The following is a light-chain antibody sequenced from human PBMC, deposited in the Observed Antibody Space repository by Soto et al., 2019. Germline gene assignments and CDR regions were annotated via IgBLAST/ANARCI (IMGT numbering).Light chain of an antibody. CDR2: EVS. V-gene: IGLV2-14*01. CDR1: NSDVGGYNY. Sequence: QSALTQTASVSGSPGQSITISCTGTNSDVGGYNYVSWYQQHPGKAPKLMIYEVSNRPSGVSNRFSGSKSGNTASLTISGLQAEDEADYYCSSYTSSSTRVFGGGTKLTVL. CDR3: SSYTSSSTRV. J-gene: IGLJ3*02.